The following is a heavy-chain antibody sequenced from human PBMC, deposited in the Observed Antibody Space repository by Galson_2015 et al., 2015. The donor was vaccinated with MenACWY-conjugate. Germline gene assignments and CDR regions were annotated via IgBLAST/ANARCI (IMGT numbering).Heavy chain of an antibody. CDR1: GFTFSSYA. V-gene: IGHV3-23*01. CDR3: AKDRDPSYYFDY. D-gene: IGHD2-21*02. Sequence: SLRLSCAASGFTFSSYAMSWVRQAPGKGLEWVSAISGSGGSTYYADSVKGRFTISRDNSKNTLYLQMNSLRAEDTAVYYCAKDRDPSYYFDYWGQGTLVTVSS. J-gene: IGHJ4*02. CDR2: ISGSGGST.